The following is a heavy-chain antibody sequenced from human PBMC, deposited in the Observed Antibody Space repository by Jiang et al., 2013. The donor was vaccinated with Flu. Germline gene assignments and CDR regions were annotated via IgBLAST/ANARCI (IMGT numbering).Heavy chain of an antibody. Sequence: GLVKPSETLSLTCAVYGGSFSGYYWSWIRQPPGKGLEWIGEINHSGSTNYNPSLKSRVTISVDTSKNQFSLKLSSVTAADTAVYYCARVGVVPAAPALRSVKYYFDYWGQGTLVTVSS. CDR1: GGSFSGYY. J-gene: IGHJ4*02. D-gene: IGHD2-2*01. CDR3: ARVGVVPAAPALRSVKYYFDY. V-gene: IGHV4-34*01. CDR2: INHSGST.